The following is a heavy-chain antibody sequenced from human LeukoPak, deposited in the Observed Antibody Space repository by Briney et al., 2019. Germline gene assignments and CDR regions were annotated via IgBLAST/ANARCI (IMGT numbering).Heavy chain of an antibody. J-gene: IGHJ4*02. Sequence: SGGPLRLSCAASGFTFSRNGMHWVRQAPGKGLEWVACIWYDGSQKYFADSVKGRFTISRDNTMNTLYLQMNSLRAEDTAVYYCARIYGSTWTLDSWGQGTLVTVSS. D-gene: IGHD6-13*01. V-gene: IGHV3-33*01. CDR1: GFTFSRNG. CDR3: ARIYGSTWTLDS. CDR2: IWYDGSQK.